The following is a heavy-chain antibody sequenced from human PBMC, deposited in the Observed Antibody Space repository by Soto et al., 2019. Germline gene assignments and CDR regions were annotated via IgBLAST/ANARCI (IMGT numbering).Heavy chain of an antibody. CDR2: IRRKANSYTT. CDR3: AMLGGWSGGSNDMDV. V-gene: IGHV3-72*01. J-gene: IGHJ6*02. Sequence: EVQLVESGGGLVQPGGSLRLSCAASGLIFSDYHMDWVRQAPGKGLEWVGRIRRKANSYTTEYAAAVKGRFTISRDDSKNTLNLKMNSLKTGDTAVYYCAMLGGWSGGSNDMDVWGQGTTVTVSS. D-gene: IGHD6-19*01. CDR1: GLIFSDYH.